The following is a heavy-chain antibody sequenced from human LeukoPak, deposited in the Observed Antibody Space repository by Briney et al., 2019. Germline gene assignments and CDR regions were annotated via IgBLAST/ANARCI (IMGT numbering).Heavy chain of an antibody. CDR3: ATDYYGSGSPGFGY. D-gene: IGHD3-10*01. Sequence: GRSLRLSCAASGFTFKNAWMNWVRQAPGKGLEWVGRIRSKTDGGTTDNAAPVKGRFTISRDDSKNTLFLQMNSLKTEDTAVYYCATDYYGSGSPGFGYWGQGNMVTVSS. CDR1: GFTFKNAW. CDR2: IRSKTDGGTT. V-gene: IGHV3-15*07. J-gene: IGHJ4*02.